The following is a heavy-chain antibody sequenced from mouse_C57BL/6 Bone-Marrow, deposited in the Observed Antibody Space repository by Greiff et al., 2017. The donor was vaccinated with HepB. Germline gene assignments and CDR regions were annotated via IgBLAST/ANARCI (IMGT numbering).Heavy chain of an antibody. CDR2: IYPGSGNT. Sequence: LQESGAELVRPGASVKLSCKASGYTFTDYYINWVKQRPGQGLEWIARIYPGSGNTYYNEKFKGKATLTAEKSSSTAYMQLSSLTSEDSAVYFCARRGAPYYRYFDVWGTGTTVTVSS. D-gene: IGHD2-12*01. V-gene: IGHV1-76*01. CDR3: ARRGAPYYRYFDV. J-gene: IGHJ1*03. CDR1: GYTFTDYY.